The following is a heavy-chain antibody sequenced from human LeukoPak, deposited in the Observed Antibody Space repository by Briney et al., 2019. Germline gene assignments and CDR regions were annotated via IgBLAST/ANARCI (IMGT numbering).Heavy chain of an antibody. CDR3: ARDAILDRGWFDP. D-gene: IGHD1-26*01. CDR2: ISSSSSYI. V-gene: IGHV3-21*01. CDR1: GFTFSSYS. J-gene: IGHJ5*02. Sequence: GGSLRLSCAASGFTFSSYSMNWVRQAPGKGLEWVSSISSSSSYIYYADSVKGRFTISRDNAKNSLYLQMNSLRAEDTAVYYCARDAILDRGWFDPWGQGTLVTVSS.